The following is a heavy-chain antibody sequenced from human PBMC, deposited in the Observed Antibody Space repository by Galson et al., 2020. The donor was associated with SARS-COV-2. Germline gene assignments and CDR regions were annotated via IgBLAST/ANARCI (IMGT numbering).Heavy chain of an antibody. CDR1: GYTFTSYG. J-gene: IGHJ4*02. CDR2: ISAYNGNT. CDR3: ARDAGPPDSAAPTEHFDY. V-gene: IGHV1-18*01. Sequence: ASVKVSCKASGYTFTSYGISWVRQAPGQGLEWMGWISAYNGNTNYAQKLQGRVTMTTDTSTSTAYMELRSLRSDDTAVYYCARDAGPPDSAAPTEHFDYWGQGTLVTVSS. D-gene: IGHD2-21*01.